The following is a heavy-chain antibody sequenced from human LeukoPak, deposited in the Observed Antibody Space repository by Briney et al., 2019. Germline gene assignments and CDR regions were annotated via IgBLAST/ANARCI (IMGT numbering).Heavy chain of an antibody. J-gene: IGHJ6*04. CDR2: IYSGGST. CDR3: ARKPGYYYGMDV. Sequence: GGSLRLSCAASGFTVSSNYMSWVRQAPGKGLEWVSVIYSGGSTYYADSVKGRFTISRDNSKNTLYLQMNSLRAEDTAVYYCARKPGYYYGMDVWGKGTTVTASS. CDR1: GFTVSSNY. V-gene: IGHV3-53*01.